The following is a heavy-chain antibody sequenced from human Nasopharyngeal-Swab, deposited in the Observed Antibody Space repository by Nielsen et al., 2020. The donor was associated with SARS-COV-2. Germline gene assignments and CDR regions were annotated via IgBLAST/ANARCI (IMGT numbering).Heavy chain of an antibody. CDR1: GFTFSDHY. D-gene: IGHD3-22*01. CDR2: ARDKANRYTT. J-gene: IGHJ4*02. V-gene: IGHV3-72*01. CDR3: AKPQYDSSGYYYEGYFDY. Sequence: GGSLRLSCAASGFTFSDHYMDWVRQAPGKGLEWVGRARDKANRYTTEYAASVKGRFTISRDDSKNSLYLQMNSLKTEDTAVYYCAKPQYDSSGYYYEGYFDYWGQGTLVTVSS.